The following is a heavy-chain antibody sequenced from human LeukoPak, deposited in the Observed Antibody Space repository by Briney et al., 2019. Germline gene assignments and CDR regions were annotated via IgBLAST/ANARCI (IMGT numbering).Heavy chain of an antibody. CDR1: GFTFSSYG. D-gene: IGHD3-3*01. CDR3: AKDQYYDFWSGYRPQYFDY. Sequence: GGSLRLSCAASGFTFSSYGMHWVRQAPGKGLEWVAFIRYDGSNKYYADSVRGRFTISRDNSKNTLYLQMNSLRAEDTAVYYCAKDQYYDFWSGYRPQYFDYWGQGTLVTVSS. J-gene: IGHJ4*02. V-gene: IGHV3-30*02. CDR2: IRYDGSNK.